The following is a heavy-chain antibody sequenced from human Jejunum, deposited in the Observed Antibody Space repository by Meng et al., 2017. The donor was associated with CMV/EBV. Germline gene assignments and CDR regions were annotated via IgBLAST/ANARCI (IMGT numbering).Heavy chain of an antibody. V-gene: IGHV3-30*02. D-gene: IGHD6-19*01. CDR1: GFTFSIYG. J-gene: IGHJ4*02. Sequence: QVDVVDSGGGGVQPGGCRRLACAASGFTFSIYGMHWVRQAPGKGLEWVAFIRYDGTVQNYADSVKGRFTISRDNSWNMLSLEMNSLRPEDTAVYYCAKVGFGWYSIDYWGQGTLVTVSS. CDR3: AKVGFGWYSIDY. CDR2: IRYDGTVQ.